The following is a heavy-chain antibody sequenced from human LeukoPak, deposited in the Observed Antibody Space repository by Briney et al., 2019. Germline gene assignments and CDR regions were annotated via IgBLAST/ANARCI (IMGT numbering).Heavy chain of an antibody. V-gene: IGHV1-18*01. J-gene: IGHJ4*02. CDR1: GYTFTSYD. Sequence: ASVKVSCKASGYTFTSYDITWVRQAPGHGLEWKGWISAYNGNTNYAQKFQGRVSMTTDASTRTAYMELRSLRSDDTAVYYCARVYTRGYQQSAQLHYSFDYWGQGTLVTVSS. D-gene: IGHD3-22*01. CDR2: ISAYNGNT. CDR3: ARVYTRGYQQSAQLHYSFDY.